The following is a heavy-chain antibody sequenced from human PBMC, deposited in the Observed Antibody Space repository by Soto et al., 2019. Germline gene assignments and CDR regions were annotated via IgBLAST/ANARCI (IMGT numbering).Heavy chain of an antibody. V-gene: IGHV1-18*01. CDR2: ISAYNGNT. J-gene: IGHJ4*02. Sequence: QVQLVQSGAELKKPGASVKISCKASGYTFTTYAISWVRQAPGHGLEWMGWISAYNGNTKYAQNLQGRVTMTTDTSTSTAYMELRCLRSDDTAVYYCTRDGPPFDYWGQGTLVTVSS. CDR1: GYTFTTYA. CDR3: TRDGPPFDY.